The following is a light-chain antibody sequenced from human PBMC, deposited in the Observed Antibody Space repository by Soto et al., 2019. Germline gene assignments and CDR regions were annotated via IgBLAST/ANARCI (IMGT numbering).Light chain of an antibody. Sequence: DIQMTQSPSTLSTSVGDRVTITCRASKSISSWMAWYQQKPGKAPNLLIYKASNLQSGVPSRFSGSGSGTEFTLTISSLQPDDFATYYCQQYKSYPYNFGQGTKLEIK. CDR1: KSISSW. V-gene: IGKV1-5*03. J-gene: IGKJ2*01. CDR3: QQYKSYPYN. CDR2: KAS.